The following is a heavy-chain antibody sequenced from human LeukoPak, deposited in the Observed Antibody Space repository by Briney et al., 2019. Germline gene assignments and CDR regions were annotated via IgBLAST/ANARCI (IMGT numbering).Heavy chain of an antibody. CDR3: AGDYNFLTGLNY. D-gene: IGHD3-9*01. V-gene: IGHV3-73*01. J-gene: IGHJ4*02. CDR2: IGRQGDSDAT. Sequence: PGGSLRLSCAASGLTFSGSGIHWVRQASGKGLEWLGRIGRQGDSDATRYAASLKGKFTISRVDSRNTAYLQMNSLRTEDTAVYYCAGDYNFLTGLNYWGQGTLVTVSS. CDR1: GLTFSGSG.